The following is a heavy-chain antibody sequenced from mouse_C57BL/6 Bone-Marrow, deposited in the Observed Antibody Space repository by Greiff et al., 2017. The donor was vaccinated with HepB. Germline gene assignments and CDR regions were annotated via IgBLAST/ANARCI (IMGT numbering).Heavy chain of an antibody. CDR1: GFTFSSYA. Sequence: EVMLVESGGGLVKPGGSLKLSCAASGFTFSSYAMSWVRQTPEQRLEWVATISAGGSYTYYPDNVKGRYTISRDNAKNNRNLQRSHLKSEDTAIYYCARRLFWYFDVWGTGTTVTVSS. V-gene: IGHV5-4*03. J-gene: IGHJ1*03. CDR3: ARRLFWYFDV. CDR2: ISAGGSYT.